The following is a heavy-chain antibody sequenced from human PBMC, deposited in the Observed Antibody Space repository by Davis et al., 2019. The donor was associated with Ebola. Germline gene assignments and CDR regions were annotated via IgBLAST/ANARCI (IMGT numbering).Heavy chain of an antibody. D-gene: IGHD4-17*01. CDR3: ARDLGYGDYDDAFDI. CDR2: IIPIFGTA. CDR1: GGTFSSYA. J-gene: IGHJ3*02. V-gene: IGHV1-69*05. Sequence: SVKVSCKASGGTFSSYAISWVRQAPGQGLEWMGGIIPIFGTANYAQKFQGRVTMTRDTSTSTVYMELSSLRSEDTAVYYCARDLGYGDYDDAFDIWGQGTMVTVSS.